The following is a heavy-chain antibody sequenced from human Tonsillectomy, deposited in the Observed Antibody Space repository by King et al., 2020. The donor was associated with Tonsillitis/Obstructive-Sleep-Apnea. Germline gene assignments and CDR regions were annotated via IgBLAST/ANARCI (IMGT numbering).Heavy chain of an antibody. CDR2: ISYDGSNK. Sequence: VQLVESGGGVAQPGRSLRLSCAASGFTFNNYAMHWVRQAPGKGLQWVAVISYDGSNKYYTDSVKGRFTIARDNSKNRLYLQMNSLRGDDTAVYYCARDPDSSVVPNYLDYWGQGTLVSIST. CDR3: ARDPDSSVVPNYLDY. V-gene: IGHV3-30*04. D-gene: IGHD4-23*01. CDR1: GFTFNNYA. J-gene: IGHJ4*02.